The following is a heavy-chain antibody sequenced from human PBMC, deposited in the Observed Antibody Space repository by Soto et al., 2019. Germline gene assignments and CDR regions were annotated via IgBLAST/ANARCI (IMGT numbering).Heavy chain of an antibody. J-gene: IGHJ4*02. CDR1: GYTFSSYH. CDR3: ARDLPPVDY. V-gene: IGHV1-18*01. Sequence: QIQLMQSGDEVKKPGASVRVSCKSSGYTFSSYHITWVRQAPGQGLEWMGWISAYNGNTNYAQNLQGRVTMTTDPSTSTAYMELRSLRSDDTAVYFCARDLPPVDYWGQGTLVTVSS. CDR2: ISAYNGNT.